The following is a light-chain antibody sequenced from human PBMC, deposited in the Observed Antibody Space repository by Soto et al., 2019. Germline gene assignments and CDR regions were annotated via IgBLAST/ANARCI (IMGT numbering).Light chain of an antibody. Sequence: DIEMTQSPSSLSASVGDRITITCRASQGIRTHLGWFQQKPGKAPKRLIYAASTLDGGVPSRFSGRGSGTEFTLAISSLQPEDFATYYCLQHDTYPYTFSQGTKLEIK. CDR1: QGIRTH. CDR3: LQHDTYPYT. V-gene: IGKV1-17*01. CDR2: AAS. J-gene: IGKJ2*01.